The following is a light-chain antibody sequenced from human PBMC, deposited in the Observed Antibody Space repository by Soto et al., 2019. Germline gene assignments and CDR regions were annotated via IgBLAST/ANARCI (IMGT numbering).Light chain of an antibody. V-gene: IGKV3-20*01. CDR3: QHYDNSPPSVT. CDR1: QSVSSDY. CDR2: GAA. J-gene: IGKJ3*01. Sequence: EIVLTQSPDTLSLSPGERATLSCRASQSVSSDYLVWYQQKPGQAPRLLIYGAARRATGIPDRFSGSGSVTDFILTISRLELEDFAVYYCQHYDNSPPSVTFGPGTKVDIK.